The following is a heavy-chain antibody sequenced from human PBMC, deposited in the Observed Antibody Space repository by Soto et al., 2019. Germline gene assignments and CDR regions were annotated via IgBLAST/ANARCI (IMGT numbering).Heavy chain of an antibody. CDR2: ISYDGSNK. CDR3: AKAMTTVTTPLDY. D-gene: IGHD4-17*01. V-gene: IGHV3-30*18. CDR1: GFTFSSYG. Sequence: GGSLRLSCAASGFTFSSYGMHWVRQAPGKGLEWVAVISYDGSNKYYADSVKGRFTISRDNSKNTLYLQMNSLRAEDTAVYYCAKAMTTVTTPLDYWGQGTLVTASS. J-gene: IGHJ4*02.